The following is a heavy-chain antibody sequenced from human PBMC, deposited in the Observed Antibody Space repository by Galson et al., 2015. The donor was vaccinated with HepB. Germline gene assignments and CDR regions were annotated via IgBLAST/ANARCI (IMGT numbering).Heavy chain of an antibody. V-gene: IGHV4-39*01. CDR2: FYYTGNT. Sequence: ETLSLTCTVSGGSISSSSYYWGWLRQPPGKGLEWIGSFYYTGNTHYNPSLKSRVTISGDTSKNQFSLELNSVTAADTAVYYCARHESESKTYAADNWGQGTLVTVSS. J-gene: IGHJ4*02. CDR1: GGSISSSSYY. D-gene: IGHD2-2*01. CDR3: ARHESESKTYAADN.